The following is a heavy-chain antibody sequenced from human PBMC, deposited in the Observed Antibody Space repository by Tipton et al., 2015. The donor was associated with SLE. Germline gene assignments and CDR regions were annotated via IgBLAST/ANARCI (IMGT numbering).Heavy chain of an antibody. D-gene: IGHD6-13*01. CDR3: ARSAGYGSNWAHFDY. J-gene: IGHJ4*02. CDR1: GGSISDSTYY. CDR2: IYYSGST. V-gene: IGHV4-39*07. Sequence: TLSLTCTVSGGSISDSTYYWGWIRQPPGEGLEWIGSIYYSGSTYYNPSLKSRVTLSVDTSKNQFSLKLSSVTAADTAVYYCARSAGYGSNWAHFDYWGQGTLVTVSS.